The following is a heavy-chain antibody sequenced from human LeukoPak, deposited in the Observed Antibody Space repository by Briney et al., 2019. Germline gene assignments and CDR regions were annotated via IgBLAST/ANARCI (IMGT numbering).Heavy chain of an antibody. CDR3: ARTTEGGYTYGYFYYYYMDV. J-gene: IGHJ6*03. CDR2: ISYSGST. V-gene: IGHV4-61*08. D-gene: IGHD5-18*01. Sequence: SETLSLTCAVSGGSISSGGYSWSWIRQPPGKGLEWIGYISYSGSTNYNPSLKSRVTISVDTSKNQFSLKLTSVTAADTAVYYCARTTEGGYTYGYFYYYYMDVWGKGTTVTISS. CDR1: GGSISSGGYS.